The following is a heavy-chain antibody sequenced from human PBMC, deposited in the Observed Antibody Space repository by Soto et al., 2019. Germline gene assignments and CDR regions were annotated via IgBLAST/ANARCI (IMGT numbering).Heavy chain of an antibody. CDR3: AREGSYSAYNFAHGIQLWSFDF. J-gene: IGHJ4*02. D-gene: IGHD5-12*01. CDR2: IFSSGGT. CDR1: GGSINTFY. Sequence: SETLSLTCTVSGGSINTFYWSWVRQPAGKGLEWIGRIFSSGGTSFNPSLESRVAMSVDMSKNHFSLNLGSVTAADMAVYYCAREGSYSAYNFAHGIQLWSFDFWGQGALVTVSS. V-gene: IGHV4-4*07.